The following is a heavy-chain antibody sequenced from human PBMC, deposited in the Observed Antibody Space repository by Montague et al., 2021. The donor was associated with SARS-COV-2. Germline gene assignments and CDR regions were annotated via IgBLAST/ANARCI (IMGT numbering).Heavy chain of an antibody. CDR1: GGSITVSRYD. CDR3: ARHRASAGSFDI. V-gene: IGHV4-39*01. Sequence: SETLSLTCTVSGGSITVSRYDWGWIRQPPGKGLEWIGSVHYTGTTSYNASLESRLTISVDTSENQFSLKMTSVTASDTAVYSCARHRASAGSFDIWGQGTMVTVSS. J-gene: IGHJ3*02. CDR2: VHYTGTT.